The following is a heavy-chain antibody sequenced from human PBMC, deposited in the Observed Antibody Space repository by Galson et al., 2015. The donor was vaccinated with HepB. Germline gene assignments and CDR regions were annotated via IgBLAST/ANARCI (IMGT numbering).Heavy chain of an antibody. V-gene: IGHV1-69*13. CDR1: GGTFSSYA. CDR3: AINQQGNLKFDY. CDR2: IIPIFGTA. D-gene: IGHD1-14*01. J-gene: IGHJ4*02. Sequence: SVKVSCKASGGTFSSYAISWVRLAPGQGLEWMGGIIPIFGTANYAQKFQGRVTITADESTSTAYMELSSLRSEDTAVCYCAINQQGNLKFDYWGQGTLVTVSS.